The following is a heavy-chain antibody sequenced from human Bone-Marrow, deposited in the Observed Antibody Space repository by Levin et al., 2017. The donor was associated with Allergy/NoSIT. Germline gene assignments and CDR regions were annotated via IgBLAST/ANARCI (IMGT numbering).Heavy chain of an antibody. CDR3: TLTRGYSHGYFDY. J-gene: IGHJ4*02. V-gene: IGHV5-51*01. Sequence: ASVKVSCEASGYTFTNYWIGWVRQMPGNGLEWVAFIFPGDFKVGYSPSFQGQVTISADTSVNTAYLQWSSLKASDTAMYYCTLTRGYSHGYFDYWGQGTLVTVSS. CDR1: GYTFTNYW. CDR2: IFPGDFKV. D-gene: IGHD5-18*01.